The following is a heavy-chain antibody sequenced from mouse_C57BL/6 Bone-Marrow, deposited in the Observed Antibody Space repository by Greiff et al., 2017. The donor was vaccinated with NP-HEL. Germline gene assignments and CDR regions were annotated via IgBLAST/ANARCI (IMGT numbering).Heavy chain of an antibody. CDR3: ARGVTTVVDWYFDV. J-gene: IGHJ1*03. V-gene: IGHV5-15*01. CDR1: GFTFSDYG. CDR2: ISNLAYSI. Sequence: VQLVESGGGLVQPGGSLKLSCAASGFTFSDYGMAWVRQAPRKGPEWVAFISNLAYSIYYADTVTGRFTISRENAKNTLYLEMSSLRSEDTAMYYCARGVTTVVDWYFDVWGTGTTVTVSS. D-gene: IGHD1-1*01.